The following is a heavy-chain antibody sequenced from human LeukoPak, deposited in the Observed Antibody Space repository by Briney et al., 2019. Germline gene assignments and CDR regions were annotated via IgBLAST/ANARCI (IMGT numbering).Heavy chain of an antibody. CDR2: ISYDGSNK. Sequence: GGSLRLSCAASGFTFSSYGMHWVRQAPGKGLEWVAVISYDGSNKYYADSVKGRFTISRDNAKNTVYLEMNSLSVEDTATYYCIRDFRSADFWGQGTLVTVTS. CDR1: GFTFSSYG. J-gene: IGHJ4*02. CDR3: IRDFRSADF. V-gene: IGHV3-30*03.